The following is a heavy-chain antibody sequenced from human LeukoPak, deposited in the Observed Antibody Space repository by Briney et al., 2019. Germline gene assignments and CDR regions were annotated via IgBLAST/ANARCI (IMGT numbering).Heavy chain of an antibody. Sequence: SETLSLTCTVSGGSISSYYWSWIRQPPGKGLEWIGYIYYSGSINYNPSLKSRVTISVDTSKNQFSLKVSSVTAADTAVYYCARGGKGFPLGLRFDYWGQGSLVTVSS. CDR2: IYYSGSI. CDR3: ARGGKGFPLGLRFDY. CDR1: GGSISSYY. D-gene: IGHD2-21*01. V-gene: IGHV4-59*01. J-gene: IGHJ4*02.